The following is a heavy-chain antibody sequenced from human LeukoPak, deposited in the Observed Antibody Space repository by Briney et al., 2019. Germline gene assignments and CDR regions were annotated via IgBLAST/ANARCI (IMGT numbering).Heavy chain of an antibody. J-gene: IGHJ6*02. CDR3: ARVPSYGMDV. V-gene: IGHV4-34*01. Sequence: SETLSLTCAVYGGSFSGYYWSWIRQPPGKGLEWIGEVNHSGSTNYSPSLKSRVTISVDTSKNQFSLKLSSVTAADTAVYYCARVPSYGMDVWGQGTTVTVSS. CDR2: VNHSGST. CDR1: GGSFSGYY.